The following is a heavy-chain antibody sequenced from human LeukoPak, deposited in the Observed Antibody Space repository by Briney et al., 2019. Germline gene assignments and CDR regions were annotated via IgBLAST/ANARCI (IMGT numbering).Heavy chain of an antibody. D-gene: IGHD4-17*01. Sequence: SQTLSLTCSVSGGSIISGDYYWSWIRQPPGKGLEWIGYIYYSGSTYYNPSLKSRVTISVDTSKNQFSLKLSSVTAADTAVYYCARGPPVTTGDWGQGTLVTVSS. V-gene: IGHV4-30-4*01. CDR2: IYYSGST. CDR3: ARGPPVTTGD. CDR1: GGSIISGDYY. J-gene: IGHJ4*02.